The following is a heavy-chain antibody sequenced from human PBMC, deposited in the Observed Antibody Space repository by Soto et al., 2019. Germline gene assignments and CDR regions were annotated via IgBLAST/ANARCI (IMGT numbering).Heavy chain of an antibody. V-gene: IGHV1-69*01. CDR1: GGTFSSYT. CDR3: ARGPNTGQAIRFDP. CDR2: IISIFGKI. D-gene: IGHD2-8*02. Sequence: QVQLVQSGAEVKMSGSSVKVSCKASGGTFSSYTISWVRQAPGRGLEWLGGIISIFGKIDYAQKFQGRVTISADESTNTGYLEVRSLGSEDTAIYYCARGPNTGQAIRFDPWGQGTLVTVSS. J-gene: IGHJ5*02.